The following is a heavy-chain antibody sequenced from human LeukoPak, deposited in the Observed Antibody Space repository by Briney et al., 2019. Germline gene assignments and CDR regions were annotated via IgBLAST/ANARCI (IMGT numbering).Heavy chain of an antibody. D-gene: IGHD6-13*01. J-gene: IGHJ4*02. CDR3: AKTAGIAAAADFDY. CDR2: ISGSGDST. CDR1: GFTFSNYG. Sequence: GGSLRLSCAASGFTFSNYGMSWVRQAPGKGLEWVSSISGSGDSTYYADSVKGRFTISRDNSKNTLYLQMNSLRAEDTAVYYCAKTAGIAAAADFDYWGQGTLVTVSS. V-gene: IGHV3-23*01.